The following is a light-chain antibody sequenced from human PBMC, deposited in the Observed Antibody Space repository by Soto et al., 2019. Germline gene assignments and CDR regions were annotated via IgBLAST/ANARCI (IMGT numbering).Light chain of an antibody. CDR2: AAS. V-gene: IGKV3-20*01. J-gene: IGKJ3*01. CDR3: QQFGSSPGFT. Sequence: EIVLTQSPGTLSLSPGERATLSCRASQSINSRYLAWYQQKPGQAPRLLIYAASSRATGIPDRFSGSGYGTDFTLTISRLEPEDFAVYYCQQFGSSPGFTFGPGTKVDIK. CDR1: QSINSRY.